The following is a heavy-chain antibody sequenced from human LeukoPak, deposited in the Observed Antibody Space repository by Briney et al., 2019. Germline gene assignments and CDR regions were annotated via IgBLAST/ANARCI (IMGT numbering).Heavy chain of an antibody. Sequence: SETLSLTCAVYGGSFSGYYWSWIRQPPGKGLEWIGEINHSGSTNYNPSLKSRVTISVDTSKNQFSLKLSSVTAADTAVYYCARGAGIAVAGTGHYWGQGTLVTVSS. CDR1: GGSFSGYY. J-gene: IGHJ4*02. CDR3: ARGAGIAVAGTGHY. V-gene: IGHV4-34*01. CDR2: INHSGST. D-gene: IGHD6-19*01.